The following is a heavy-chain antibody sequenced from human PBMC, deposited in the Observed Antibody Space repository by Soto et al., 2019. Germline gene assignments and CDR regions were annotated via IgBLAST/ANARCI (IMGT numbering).Heavy chain of an antibody. CDR1: GGSFSGYY. CDR2: INHSGST. D-gene: IGHD6-19*01. CDR3: ARGQISSGWYSNDAFDI. J-gene: IGHJ3*02. V-gene: IGHV4-34*01. Sequence: SETLSLTCAVYGGSFSGYYWSWIRQPPGKGLEWIGEINHSGSTNYNPSLKNRVTISVDTSKNQFSLKLISLTAADTAVYYCARGQISSGWYSNDAFDIWGQGTMVTVSS.